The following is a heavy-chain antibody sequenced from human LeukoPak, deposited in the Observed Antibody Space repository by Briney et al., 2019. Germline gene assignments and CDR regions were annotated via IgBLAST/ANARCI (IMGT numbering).Heavy chain of an antibody. CDR2: IKSKGNNYAT. D-gene: IGHD3-10*01. Sequence: GGSLRLSCAASGFPFSASAVYWVRQSSEKGLEWVGRIKSKGNNYATAYAASVRGRLTISRDDSKNTVYLHLNSLQIEDTAVYYCSSSHGPGSNFNSLDYWGQGTLVTVSS. V-gene: IGHV3-73*01. CDR1: GFPFSASA. CDR3: SSSHGPGSNFNSLDY. J-gene: IGHJ4*02.